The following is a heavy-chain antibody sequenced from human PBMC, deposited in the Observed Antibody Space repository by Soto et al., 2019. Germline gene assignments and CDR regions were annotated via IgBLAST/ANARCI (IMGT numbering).Heavy chain of an antibody. CDR3: ATQPPRYYYYYYGMDV. V-gene: IGHV4-34*01. D-gene: IGHD5-18*01. J-gene: IGHJ6*02. CDR1: GGSFSGYY. CDR2: INHSGST. Sequence: SETLSLTCAVYGGSFSGYYWSWIRQPPGKGLEWIGEINHSGSTNYNPSLKSRVTISVDTSKNQFSLKLSSVTAADTAVYYCATQPPRYYYYYYGMDVWGQGTTVTVSS.